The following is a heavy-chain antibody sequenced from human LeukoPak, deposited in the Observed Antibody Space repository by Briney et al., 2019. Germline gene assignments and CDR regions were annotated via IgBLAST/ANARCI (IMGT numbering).Heavy chain of an antibody. Sequence: PGGSLRLSCAASGFTFGTSAMSWVRQAQGKGVEGVSGISGRGGSTNYADSVKGRFTISRDNSKNTLYLQMNSLRAEDTAVYYCAKAKGYFDWLFEGNYFDYWGQGTLVTVSS. CDR1: GFTFGTSA. CDR3: AKAKGYFDWLFEGNYFDY. J-gene: IGHJ4*02. V-gene: IGHV3-23*01. CDR2: ISGRGGST. D-gene: IGHD3-9*01.